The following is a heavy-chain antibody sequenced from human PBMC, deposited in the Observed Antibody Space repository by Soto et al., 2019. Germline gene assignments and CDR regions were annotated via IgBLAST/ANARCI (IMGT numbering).Heavy chain of an antibody. D-gene: IGHD7-27*01. Sequence: QVQLVESGGGVVQPGRSLRLSCAASGFSFSISPMHWVRQAPGKGPEWVALISYDGTNKFYADSVKGRFTISRDNTNSTLYLQVDSLRPEDAAVYYCARDPKTSGGQHWALNYIDSWGQVTLVTVSS. V-gene: IGHV3-30-3*01. CDR1: GFSFSISP. CDR3: ARDPKTSGGQHWALNYIDS. CDR2: ISYDGTNK. J-gene: IGHJ4*02.